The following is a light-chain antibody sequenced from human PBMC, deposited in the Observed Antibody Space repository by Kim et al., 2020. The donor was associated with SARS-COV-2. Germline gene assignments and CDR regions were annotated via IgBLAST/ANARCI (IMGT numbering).Light chain of an antibody. CDR3: AAWDDSLNGPV. CDR1: GSNIGNNA. J-gene: IGLJ2*01. V-gene: IGLV1-36*01. Sequence: QRLTITCSGSGSNIGNNAVNWYQQFPGKAPKLLIYYDDLLPSGVSDRFSGSKSGTSAFLAISWLHSEDEADYYCAAWDDSLNGPVFGGGTQLTVL. CDR2: YDD.